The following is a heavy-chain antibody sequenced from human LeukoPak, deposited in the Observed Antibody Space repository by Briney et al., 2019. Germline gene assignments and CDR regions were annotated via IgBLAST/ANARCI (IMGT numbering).Heavy chain of an antibody. Sequence: SSETLSLTCAVSGHSISSGYYWGWTRQPPGKGLEWICRIYQSGRTLYKPSLEPRLTISVDTSKNQFSLKLSSVTAADTAVYYCARRMTTVNHYFDYWGQGTLVTVSS. V-gene: IGHV4-38-2*01. D-gene: IGHD4-11*01. CDR1: GHSISSGYY. CDR2: IYQSGRT. J-gene: IGHJ4*02. CDR3: ARRMTTVNHYFDY.